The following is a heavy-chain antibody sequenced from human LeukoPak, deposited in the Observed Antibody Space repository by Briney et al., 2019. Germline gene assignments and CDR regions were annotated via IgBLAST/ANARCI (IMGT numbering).Heavy chain of an antibody. V-gene: IGHV5-51*01. J-gene: IGHJ4*02. CDR3: ARRGIAAAGDDY. Sequence: LEWMGIIYPGDSDTRYSPSFQGQVTISADKSISTAYLQWSSLKASDTAMYYCARRGIAAAGDDYWGQGTLVTVSS. CDR2: IYPGDSDT. D-gene: IGHD6-13*01.